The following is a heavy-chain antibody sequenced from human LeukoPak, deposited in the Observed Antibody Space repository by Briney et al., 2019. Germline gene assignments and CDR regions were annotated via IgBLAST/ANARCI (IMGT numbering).Heavy chain of an antibody. V-gene: IGHV4-4*07. Sequence: SETLSLICTVSGGPIRNSYWSWVRHSAGTGMQWIGRIHGTLGSTNHNPSLKSRVVMSLDTSSNQCSLRLSAMSAADTATYYCARNFDRDIGGQGTLVTVSP. J-gene: IGHJ3*02. CDR3: ARNFDRDI. CDR1: GGPIRNSY. CDR2: IHGTLGST. D-gene: IGHD3-9*01.